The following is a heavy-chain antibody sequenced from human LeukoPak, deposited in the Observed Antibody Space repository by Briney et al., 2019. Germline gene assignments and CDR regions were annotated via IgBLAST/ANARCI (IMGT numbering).Heavy chain of an antibody. CDR1: GFTFSSYR. CDR3: ARDYVGDNWLVP. J-gene: IGHJ5*02. D-gene: IGHD3-16*01. Sequence: GGSLRLSCAASGFTFSSYRRSWVRQAPGKGLEWVSFISGSSSTIYYADSVKGRFTISRDNAKNSLYLQMNSLRDEDTAVYYCARDYVGDNWLVPWGQGTLVTVSS. V-gene: IGHV3-48*02. CDR2: ISGSSSTI.